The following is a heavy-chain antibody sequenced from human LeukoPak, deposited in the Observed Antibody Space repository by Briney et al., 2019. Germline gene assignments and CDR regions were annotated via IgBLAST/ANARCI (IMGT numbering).Heavy chain of an antibody. CDR3: ARVLPSSGWFGNWFDP. D-gene: IGHD6-19*01. V-gene: IGHV4-39*07. Sequence: SETLSLTCTASSDSFSRRTSYWGWLRQPPGKGLEWIGSISYSGSTSYNPSLKSRVTISVDTSKSQFSLKLTSVTAADTAVYYCARVLPSSGWFGNWFDPWGQGTLVTVSS. CDR1: SDSFSRRTSY. CDR2: ISYSGST. J-gene: IGHJ5*02.